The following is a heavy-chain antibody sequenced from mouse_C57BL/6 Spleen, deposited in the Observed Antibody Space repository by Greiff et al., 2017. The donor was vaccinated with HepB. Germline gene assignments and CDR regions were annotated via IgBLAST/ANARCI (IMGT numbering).Heavy chain of an antibody. CDR1: GYSITSGYY. CDR2: ISYDGSN. J-gene: IGHJ2*01. Sequence: VQLKQSGPGLVKPSQSLSLTCSVTGYSITSGYYWNWIRQFPGNKLEWMGYISYDGSNNYNPSLKNRISITRDTSKNQFFLKLNSVTTEDTATYYCATIYYDYDEDYWGQGTTLTVSS. V-gene: IGHV3-6*01. D-gene: IGHD2-4*01. CDR3: ATIYYDYDEDY.